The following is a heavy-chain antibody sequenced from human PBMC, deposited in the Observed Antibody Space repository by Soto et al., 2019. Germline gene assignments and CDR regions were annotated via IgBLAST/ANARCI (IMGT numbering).Heavy chain of an antibody. D-gene: IGHD3-10*01. Sequence: QVQLQQWGAGLLKPSETLSLTCAVYGGSFSGYYWSWIRQPPGKGLEWIGEINHSGSTNYNPSLKSRVTISVDTSKNQFSLKLSSVTAADTAVYYCARGRHMVRGVIKIYAFDIWGQGTMVTVSS. CDR1: GGSFSGYY. CDR2: INHSGST. V-gene: IGHV4-34*01. CDR3: ARGRHMVRGVIKIYAFDI. J-gene: IGHJ3*02.